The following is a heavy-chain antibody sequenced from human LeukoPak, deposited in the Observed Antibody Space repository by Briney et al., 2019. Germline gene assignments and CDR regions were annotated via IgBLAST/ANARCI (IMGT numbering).Heavy chain of an antibody. D-gene: IGHD5-12*01. CDR3: ARVSTNSRVGGYDPQWYFDL. CDR2: ISGYNGNT. CDR1: GYTFINYG. V-gene: IGHV1-18*04. Sequence: ASVKVSCKASGYTFINYGFTWERQAPGQGLEWMGWISGYNGNTNYLQQFQGRVTMTTDTSTNTVYMELRSLSSDDTAVYYCARVSTNSRVGGYDPQWYFDLWGRGTLVTVSS. J-gene: IGHJ2*01.